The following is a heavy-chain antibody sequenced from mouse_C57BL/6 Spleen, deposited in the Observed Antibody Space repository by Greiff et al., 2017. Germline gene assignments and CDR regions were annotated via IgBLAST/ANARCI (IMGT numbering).Heavy chain of an antibody. CDR1: GYTFTSYW. CDR2: IYPGSGST. D-gene: IGHD1-1*01. CDR3: ERRGGSSLAWFAY. Sequence: VQLQQPGAELVKPGASVKMSCKASGYTFTSYWITWVKQRPGQGLEWIGDIYPGSGSTNYNEKFKSKATLTVATSSSTAYMQLSSLTSEDSAVYDCERRGGSSLAWFAYWGQGTLVTVSA. V-gene: IGHV1-55*01. J-gene: IGHJ3*01.